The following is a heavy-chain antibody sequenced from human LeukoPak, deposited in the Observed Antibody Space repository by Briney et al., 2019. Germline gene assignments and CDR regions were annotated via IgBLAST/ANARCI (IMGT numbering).Heavy chain of an antibody. J-gene: IGHJ4*02. CDR2: IYYSGGP. Sequence: PSETLCLTCTVSGGSISSYYWSWIRQPPGKGLEGIGYIYYSGGPYYNPSLKSRVSISIATSTNQFSLKLTSVIAADTAVYYCAREGRIGSSSFGYWGQGTLVSVSS. CDR3: AREGRIGSSSFGY. V-gene: IGHV4-59*01. D-gene: IGHD6-6*01. CDR1: GGSISSYY.